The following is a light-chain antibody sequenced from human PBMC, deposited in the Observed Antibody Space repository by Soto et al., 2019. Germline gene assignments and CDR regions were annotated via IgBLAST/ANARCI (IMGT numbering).Light chain of an antibody. Sequence: QSVLTQPPSVSAAPGQKVTISCSGSSTNIGSNFVSWYQQLPGTAPQLLIYDNSERPSGIPDRFSGSESGTSATLGITGLQTGDEADYYCGSWDSSLNAGVFGTGTKVTVL. CDR1: STNIGSNF. V-gene: IGLV1-51*01. CDR2: DNS. CDR3: GSWDSSLNAGV. J-gene: IGLJ1*01.